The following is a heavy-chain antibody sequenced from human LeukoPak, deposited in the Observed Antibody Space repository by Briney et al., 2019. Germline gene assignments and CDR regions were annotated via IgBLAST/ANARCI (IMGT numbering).Heavy chain of an antibody. J-gene: IGHJ4*02. D-gene: IGHD4-17*01. CDR1: GFTFDDYG. CDR2: INWNGGST. CDR3: ARRFSTITTAVTTAVDY. V-gene: IGHV3-20*04. Sequence: GGSLRLPCAASGFTFDDYGMSWVRQAPGKGLEWVSGINWNGGSTGYADSVKGRFTISRDNAKNSLYLQMNSLRAEDTALYYCARRFSTITTAVTTAVDYWGQGTLVTVSS.